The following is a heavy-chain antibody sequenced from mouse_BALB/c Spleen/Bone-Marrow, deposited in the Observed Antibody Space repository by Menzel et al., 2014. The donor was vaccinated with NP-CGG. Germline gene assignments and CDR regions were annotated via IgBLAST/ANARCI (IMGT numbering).Heavy chain of an antibody. J-gene: IGHJ3*01. V-gene: IGHV1S135*01. CDR2: IDPYNGGT. Sequence: EVKLVESGPELVKPGASVKVSCKASGYSFTDYNMYWVKQSHGKSLEWIGYIDPYNGGTSYNQKFKGKATLTVDKSSSTAFMHPNSLTSEDSAVYYCGLNSLLRPFAYWGQGTLVTVSA. D-gene: IGHD1-2*01. CDR1: GYSFTDYN. CDR3: GLNSLLRPFAY.